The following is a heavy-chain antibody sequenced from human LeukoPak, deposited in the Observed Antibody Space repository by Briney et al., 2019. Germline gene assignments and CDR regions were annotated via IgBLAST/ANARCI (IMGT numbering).Heavy chain of an antibody. CDR3: ARAPGGGSYLGLSY. V-gene: IGHV3-21*01. CDR2: ISSSSSYI. Sequence: PGGSLRLSCAASGFTFSSYWMSWVRQAPGKGLEWVSSISSSSSYIYYADSVKGRFTISRDNAKNSLYLQMNSLRAEDTAVYYCARAPGGGSYLGLSYWGQGTLVTVSS. CDR1: GFTFSSYW. D-gene: IGHD1-26*01. J-gene: IGHJ4*02.